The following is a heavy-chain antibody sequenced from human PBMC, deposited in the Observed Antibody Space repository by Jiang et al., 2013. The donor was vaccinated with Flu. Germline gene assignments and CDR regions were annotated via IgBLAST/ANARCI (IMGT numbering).Heavy chain of an antibody. CDR2: IYSDGDT. V-gene: IGHV4-4*07. J-gene: IGHJ5*02. CDR3: ARDTGIKRNDWYLWFDP. Sequence: GLVKPSATLSLTCTVSRGSISGYWWNWIRQPAGKGLEWIGRIYSDGDTDYNFSLRSRVAMSVDTSNNQISLNLNSVTAADTAVYYCARDTGIKRNDWYLWFDPWGQGMLVTVSS. D-gene: IGHD3-9*01. CDR1: RGSISGYW.